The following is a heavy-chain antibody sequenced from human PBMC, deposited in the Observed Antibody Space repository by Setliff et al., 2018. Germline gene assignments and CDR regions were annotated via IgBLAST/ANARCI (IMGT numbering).Heavy chain of an antibody. V-gene: IGHV4-39*01. Sequence: SQTLSLTCSVSGASVSNVNCYWGWIRQPPGKGLEWVASIYYSGKTYSNPSFKSRVTMSLDKSKNQFSLKLASVTAADTALYYCARIGHFDFWRGFGVGAFDLWGHGSVVTVSS. J-gene: IGHJ3*01. CDR3: ARIGHFDFWRGFGVGAFDL. CDR1: GASVSNVNCY. CDR2: IYYSGKT. D-gene: IGHD3-3*01.